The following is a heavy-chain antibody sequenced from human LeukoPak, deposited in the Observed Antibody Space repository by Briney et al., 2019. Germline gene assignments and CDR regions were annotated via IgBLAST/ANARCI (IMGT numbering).Heavy chain of an antibody. V-gene: IGHV4-31*03. CDR3: ARSTLRFLEWLFPTSFDY. D-gene: IGHD3-3*01. CDR2: ICYSGST. Sequence: SQTLSLTCTVSGGSISSGGYYWSWIRQHPGKSLEWIGYICYSGSTYYNPSLKSRVTISVDTSKNQFSLKLSSVTAADTAVYYCARSTLRFLEWLFPTSFDYWGQGTLVTVSS. CDR1: GGSISSGGYY. J-gene: IGHJ4*02.